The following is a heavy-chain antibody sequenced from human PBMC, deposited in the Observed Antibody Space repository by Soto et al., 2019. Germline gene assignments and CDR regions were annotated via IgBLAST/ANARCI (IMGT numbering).Heavy chain of an antibody. CDR1: GFTFSDYY. J-gene: IGHJ4*02. CDR3: AKVSSVRAIPFDY. CDR2: ISGSGGST. Sequence: GGSLRLSCAASGFTFSDYYMSWIRQAPGKGLEWVSAISGSGGSTYYADSVKGRFTISRDNSKNTLYLQMNSLRAEDTAVYYCAKVSSVRAIPFDYWGQGTLVTVSS. D-gene: IGHD3-10*01. V-gene: IGHV3-23*01.